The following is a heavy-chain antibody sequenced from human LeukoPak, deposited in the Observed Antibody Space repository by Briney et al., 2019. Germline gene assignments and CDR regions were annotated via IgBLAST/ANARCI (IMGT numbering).Heavy chain of an antibody. J-gene: IGHJ4*02. CDR1: GFTFSSYA. D-gene: IGHD3-16*01. CDR2: ISGSGGST. V-gene: IGHV3-23*01. Sequence: GGSLRLSCAASGFTFSSYAMSWVRQAPGKGLEWVSAISGSGGSTYYADSVKGRFTISRDNSKNTLYLQMNSLRAEDTAVYYCARTSAHDYVWGSFFDYGGQGTLVTVSS. CDR3: ARTSAHDYVWGSFFDY.